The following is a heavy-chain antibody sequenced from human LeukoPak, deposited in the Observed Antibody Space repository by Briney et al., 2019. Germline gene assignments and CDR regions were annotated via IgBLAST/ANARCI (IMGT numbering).Heavy chain of an antibody. D-gene: IGHD3-10*01. V-gene: IGHV3-21*01. Sequence: PGGSLRLSCAASGFTFSSYSMNWVRQAPGKGLGWVSSISSSSSYIYYADSVKGRFTISRDNAKNSLYLQMNSLRAEDTAVYYCARELMVRGIPPDYWGQGTLVTVSS. J-gene: IGHJ4*02. CDR1: GFTFSSYS. CDR2: ISSSSSYI. CDR3: ARELMVRGIPPDY.